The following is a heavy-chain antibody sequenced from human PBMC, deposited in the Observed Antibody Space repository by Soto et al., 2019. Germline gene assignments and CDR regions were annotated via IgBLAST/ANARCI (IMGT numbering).Heavy chain of an antibody. J-gene: IGHJ6*02. V-gene: IGHV3-11*01. Sequence: GGSLRLSCAASGFTFSDYYMSWIRQAPGKGLEWVSYISSSGSTIYYADSVKGRFTISRDNAKNSLYLQMNSLRAEDTAVYYCARADYYDSSGYYVYYYYGMDVWGQGTTVTVSS. CDR2: ISSSGSTI. CDR1: GFTFSDYY. D-gene: IGHD3-22*01. CDR3: ARADYYDSSGYYVYYYYGMDV.